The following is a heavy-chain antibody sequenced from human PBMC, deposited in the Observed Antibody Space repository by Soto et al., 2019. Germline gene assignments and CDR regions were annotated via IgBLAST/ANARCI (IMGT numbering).Heavy chain of an antibody. V-gene: IGHV3-23*01. Sequence: EVQLLESGGGLVQPGGSLRLSCAASGFTFRTYAMNWVRQAPGKGLEWVSAISGGGGSTYYAASVKGRINISRDNYKNTLYLQMNSLRAEDTAVYYCAKVSLGALTFTDYYYYGLDVWGQGTTVNVPS. D-gene: IGHD1-26*01. J-gene: IGHJ6*02. CDR1: GFTFRTYA. CDR3: AKVSLGALTFTDYYYYGLDV. CDR2: ISGGGGST.